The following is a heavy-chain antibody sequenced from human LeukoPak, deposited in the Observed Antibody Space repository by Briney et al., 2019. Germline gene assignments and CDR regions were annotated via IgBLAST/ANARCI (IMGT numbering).Heavy chain of an antibody. J-gene: IGHJ5*02. CDR2: MNPNSDAT. CDR1: GYTFTSYY. CDR3: ARAGGRSWFDP. Sequence: ASVKVSCKASGYTFTSYYMHWVRQAPGQGLEWMGWMNPNSDATNYAQKFQGRVTMTTDTSMSTAYMELSRLTSDDTAVYYCARAGGRSWFDPWGQGTLVTVSS. V-gene: IGHV1-2*02.